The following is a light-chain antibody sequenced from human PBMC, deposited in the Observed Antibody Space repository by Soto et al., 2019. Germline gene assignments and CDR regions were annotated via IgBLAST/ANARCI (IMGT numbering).Light chain of an antibody. V-gene: IGLV1-40*01. Sequence: QSVLTQPPSVSGAPGQRVTISCTGSSSNIGAGYDVHWYQQLPGTAPKLLIYGNSNRPSGVTDRFSGSKSGTSASLSITGLQVQDEVGYYSSSCYCSITGYVFGTGTKVTVL. CDR3: SSCYCSITGYV. CDR2: GNS. CDR1: SSNIGAGYD. J-gene: IGLJ1*01.